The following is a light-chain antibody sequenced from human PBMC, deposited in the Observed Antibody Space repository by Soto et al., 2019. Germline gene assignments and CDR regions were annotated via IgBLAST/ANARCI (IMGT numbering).Light chain of an antibody. CDR3: QQYYSYPPT. CDR1: QGISSY. CDR2: AAS. J-gene: IGKJ1*01. V-gene: IGKV1-8*01. Sequence: AIRMTQSPSSLSASTGDRVTITCRASQGISSYLAWYQQKPGKAPKLLIYAASTLQSGVTSRLSGSGSGTDFTLTISCLQSEDFANYYCQQYYSYPPTFGQGTKVEIK.